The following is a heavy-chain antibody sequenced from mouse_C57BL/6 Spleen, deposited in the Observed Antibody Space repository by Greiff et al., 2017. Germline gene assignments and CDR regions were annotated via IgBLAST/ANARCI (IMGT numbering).Heavy chain of an antibody. CDR3: ATYYGSRHWYFDV. D-gene: IGHD1-1*01. CDR1: GYTFTNYW. Sequence: VKLMESGAELVRPGTSVKMSCKASGYTFTNYWIGWAKQRPGHGLEWIGDIYPGGGYTNYNEKFKGKATLTADKSSSTAYMQFSSLTSEDSAIYYCATYYGSRHWYFDVWGTGTTVTVSS. V-gene: IGHV1-63*01. J-gene: IGHJ1*03. CDR2: IYPGGGYT.